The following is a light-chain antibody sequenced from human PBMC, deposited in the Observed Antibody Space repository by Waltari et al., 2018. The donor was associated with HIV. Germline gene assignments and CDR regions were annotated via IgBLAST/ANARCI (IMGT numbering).Light chain of an antibody. CDR3: QVWDTSSDHVDYV. CDR1: NIGSRS. J-gene: IGLJ1*01. Sequence: SFVLTQPPSVSVAPGQTATISCGESNIGSRSVHWYQLKPGQAPVLVVYDDSDRPSGIPERFSGSNSGNTATLTINRVEAGDEADYFCQVWDTSSDHVDYVFGTGTKVTVL. V-gene: IGLV3-21*02. CDR2: DDS.